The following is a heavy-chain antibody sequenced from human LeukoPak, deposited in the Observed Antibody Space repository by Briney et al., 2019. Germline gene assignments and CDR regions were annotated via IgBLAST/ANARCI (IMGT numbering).Heavy chain of an antibody. D-gene: IGHD3-10*02. CDR2: INHSGST. V-gene: IGHV4-34*01. J-gene: IGHJ6*03. CDR1: GGSFSGYY. Sequence: SETLSLTCAVYGGSFSGYYWSWIRQPPGKGLEWIGEINHSGSTNYNPSLKSRVTMSVDTSKNQFSLKLSSVTAADTAVYYCAREDFAAHFHVRYYYYMDVWGKGTTVTVSS. CDR3: AREDFAAHFHVRYYYYMDV.